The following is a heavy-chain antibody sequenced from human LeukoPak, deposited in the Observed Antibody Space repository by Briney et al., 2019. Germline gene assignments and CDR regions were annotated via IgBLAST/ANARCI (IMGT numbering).Heavy chain of an antibody. J-gene: IGHJ6*02. CDR2: INHSEST. Sequence: PSETLSLTCAVYGGSFSGYYWSWIRQPPGKGLEWIGEINHSESTNYNPSLKSRVTISVDTSKNQFSLKLSSVTAADTAVYYCARDRGTRVIAVAGRYYYGMDVWGQGTTVTVSS. CDR1: GGSFSGYY. D-gene: IGHD6-19*01. CDR3: ARDRGTRVIAVAGRYYYGMDV. V-gene: IGHV4-34*01.